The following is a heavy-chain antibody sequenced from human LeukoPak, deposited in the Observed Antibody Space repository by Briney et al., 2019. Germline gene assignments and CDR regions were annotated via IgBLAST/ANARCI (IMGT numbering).Heavy chain of an antibody. CDR1: GYTFTNYY. CDR2: INPSGSST. CDR3: ARHDLGGNSPFDY. J-gene: IGHJ4*02. Sequence: ASVKVSCKTFGYTFTNYYMHWVRQAPGQGLEWMGMINPSGSSTTYAQKFQGRVTMTRDTSTSTDFMELSSLRSEDTAVYYCARHDLGGNSPFDYWGQGTLVTVSS. D-gene: IGHD4-23*01. V-gene: IGHV1-46*01.